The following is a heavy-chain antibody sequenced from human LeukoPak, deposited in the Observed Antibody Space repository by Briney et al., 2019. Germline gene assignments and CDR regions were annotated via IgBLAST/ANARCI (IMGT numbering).Heavy chain of an antibody. CDR2: INHSGST. J-gene: IGHJ4*02. CDR3: ARGRRGSASH. D-gene: IGHD1-26*01. CDR1: GGSFSGYY. Sequence: SETLSLTCAVYGGSFSGYYWSWIRQPPGKGLEWIGEINHSGSTNYNPSLKSRVTISVDTSKNRFSLKLSSVTAADTAVYYCARGRRGSASHWGQGTLVTVSS. V-gene: IGHV4-34*01.